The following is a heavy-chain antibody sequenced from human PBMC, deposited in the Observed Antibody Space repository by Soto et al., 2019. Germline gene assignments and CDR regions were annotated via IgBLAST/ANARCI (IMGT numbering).Heavy chain of an antibody. CDR3: ARSGYGSGSPYGMDV. Sequence: SETLSLTCTVSGGSISSGDYYWSWIRQPPGKGLEWIGYIYYSGSTYYNPSLKSRVTISVDASKNQFSPKLSSVTAADTAVYYCARSGYGSGSPYGMDVWGQGTTVTVSS. D-gene: IGHD3-10*01. V-gene: IGHV4-30-4*01. CDR1: GGSISSGDYY. J-gene: IGHJ6*02. CDR2: IYYSGST.